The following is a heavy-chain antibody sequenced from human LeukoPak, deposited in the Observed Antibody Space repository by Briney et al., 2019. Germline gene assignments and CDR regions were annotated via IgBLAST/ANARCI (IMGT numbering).Heavy chain of an antibody. CDR3: ARDFFTSPDY. J-gene: IGHJ4*02. CDR1: GFTFSSYA. V-gene: IGHV3-74*03. CDR2: IKSDGSST. Sequence: GGSLRLSCAASGFTFSSYAMHWVRQAPGKGLVWVSRIKSDGSSTAYADSVKGRFTISRDNAKNTLYLQMNSLRAEDTAVYYCARDFFTSPDYWGQGTLVTVSS.